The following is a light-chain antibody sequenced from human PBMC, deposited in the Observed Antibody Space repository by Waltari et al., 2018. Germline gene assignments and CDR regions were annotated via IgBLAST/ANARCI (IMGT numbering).Light chain of an antibody. J-gene: IGKJ4*01. CDR3: QQSYSAPPLT. CDR1: QSISRY. CDR2: AAS. V-gene: IGKV1-39*01. Sequence: DIQMTQSPSSLSASVGDRVTITCRASQSISRYLNWYQQKPGKAPKLLIYAASSLQSGVPSRFSGSGSGTDSTLTISSLQPEDFATYYCQQSYSAPPLTFGGGTKVEIK.